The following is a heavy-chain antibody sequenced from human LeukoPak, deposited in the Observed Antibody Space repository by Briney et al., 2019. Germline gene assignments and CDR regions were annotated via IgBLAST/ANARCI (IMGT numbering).Heavy chain of an antibody. CDR1: GFTFSSYG. Sequence: GRSLRLSCAASGFTFSSYGMHWVRQAPGKGLEWVAVISYDGSNKYYADSVKGRFTISRDNSKNTLYLQMNSLRAEDTAVYCCAKDRLRGVIPYYFDYWGQGTLVTVSS. D-gene: IGHD3-10*01. CDR2: ISYDGSNK. J-gene: IGHJ4*02. V-gene: IGHV3-30*18. CDR3: AKDRLRGVIPYYFDY.